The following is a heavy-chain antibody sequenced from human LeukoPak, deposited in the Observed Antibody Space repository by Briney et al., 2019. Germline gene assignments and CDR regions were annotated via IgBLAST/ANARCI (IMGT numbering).Heavy chain of an antibody. J-gene: IGHJ4*02. CDR2: LYSGGST. D-gene: IGHD2-2*01. V-gene: IGHV3-66*02. CDR1: GFTVSSNY. CDR3: ARGDSVGYCSSTSCRTDYFDY. Sequence: GGSLRLSCAASGFTVSSNYMSWVRQAPGNGLEWVSVLYSGGSTYYADSVKGRFTISRDNSKNTLYLQMNSLRAEDTAVYYCARGDSVGYCSSTSCRTDYFDYWGQGTLVTVSS.